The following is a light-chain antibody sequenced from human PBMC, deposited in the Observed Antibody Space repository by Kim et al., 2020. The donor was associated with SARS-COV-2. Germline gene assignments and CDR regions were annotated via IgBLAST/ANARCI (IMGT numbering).Light chain of an antibody. CDR1: NMGDKS. V-gene: IGLV3-21*04. J-gene: IGLJ2*01. Sequence: APGKTATITGGRDNMGDKSVHWYQQKPGPAPVLVLYYDNARPSGIPERFSGSNSGNTATLTSSRVEAGDEADYYCQVWDSSSDHVVFGGGTQLTVL. CDR2: YDN. CDR3: QVWDSSSDHVV.